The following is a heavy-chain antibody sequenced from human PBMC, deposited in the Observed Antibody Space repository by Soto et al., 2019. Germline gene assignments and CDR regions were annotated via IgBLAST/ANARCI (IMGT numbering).Heavy chain of an antibody. V-gene: IGHV4-59*08. Sequence: QVQLQESGPGLVKPSETLSLACTVSGGSISSYYWSWIRQPPGKGLEWIGYIYYSGSTNYNPSLQSRVTIVDTSKNQFSLKLNSMTAADTAVYYCARHNYGSGSTYFDYWGQGTLVTVSS. CDR3: ARHNYGSGSTYFDY. D-gene: IGHD3-10*01. J-gene: IGHJ4*02. CDR2: IYYSGST. CDR1: GGSISSYY.